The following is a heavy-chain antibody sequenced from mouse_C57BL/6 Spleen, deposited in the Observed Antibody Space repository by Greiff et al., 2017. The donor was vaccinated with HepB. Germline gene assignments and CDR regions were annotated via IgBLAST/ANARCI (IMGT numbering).Heavy chain of an antibody. CDR2: INPSNGGT. V-gene: IGHV1-53*01. CDR3: ARSVKLGQDFFDY. Sequence: QVQLQQPGTELVKPGASVKLSCKASGYTFTSYWMHWVKQRPGQGLEWIGNINPSNGGTNYNEKFKSKATLTVDKPSSTAYMQLSSLTSEDSAVYYCARSVKLGQDFFDYWGQGTTLTVSS. J-gene: IGHJ2*01. D-gene: IGHD4-1*01. CDR1: GYTFTSYW.